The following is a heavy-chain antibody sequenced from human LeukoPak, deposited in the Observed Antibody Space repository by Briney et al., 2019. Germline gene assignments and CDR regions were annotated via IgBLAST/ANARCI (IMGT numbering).Heavy chain of an antibody. CDR3: ARSDDSSGFGYDAFDI. J-gene: IGHJ3*02. Sequence: TASETLSLTCTVSGVSVSSGSYYWSWLRQPPGKGLEWIGYIYYSGSTNYNPSLKSRVTISVDTSKNQFSLKLSSVTAADTALYYCARSDDSSGFGYDAFDIWGQGTMVAVSS. D-gene: IGHD3-22*01. V-gene: IGHV4-61*01. CDR1: GVSVSSGSYY. CDR2: IYYSGST.